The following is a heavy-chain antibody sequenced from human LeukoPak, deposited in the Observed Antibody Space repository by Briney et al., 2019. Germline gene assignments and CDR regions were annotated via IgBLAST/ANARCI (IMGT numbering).Heavy chain of an antibody. D-gene: IGHD3-10*01. J-gene: IGHJ4*02. Sequence: RGSTRLSCAASGFTFSGSAMHWVSQASGKGLEWVGRIRSKANSYATAYAASVKGRFTISRDDSKNTAYLQMNSLKTEDTAVYYCTRRPDASWSYYYDYWGQGTLVTVSS. CDR2: IRSKANSYAT. CDR1: GFTFSGSA. V-gene: IGHV3-73*01. CDR3: TRRPDASWSYYYDY.